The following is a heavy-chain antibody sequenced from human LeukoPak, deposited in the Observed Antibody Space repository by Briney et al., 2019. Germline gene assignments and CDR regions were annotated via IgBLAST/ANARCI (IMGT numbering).Heavy chain of an antibody. CDR3: ARSGYRYYYGMDV. J-gene: IGHJ6*02. Sequence: SETLSLTCAVYGGSFSGYYWSWIRQPPGKGLEWIGEINHSGSTNYNPSLKSRVTISVDTSKNQFSLKLSSVTAADTAVYYCARSGYRYYYGMDVWGQGTTVTVSS. CDR2: INHSGST. V-gene: IGHV4-34*01. D-gene: IGHD3-3*01. CDR1: GGSFSGYY.